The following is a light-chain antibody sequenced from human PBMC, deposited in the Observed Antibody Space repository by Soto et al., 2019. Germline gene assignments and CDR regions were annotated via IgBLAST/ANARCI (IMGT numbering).Light chain of an antibody. CDR3: QQYEISPIT. CDR2: KAS. Sequence: DIQMTQSPSTLSASVGDRVTITCRASQSSNSWLAWYQQKPGKAPTLLIYKASSLESGVPSRFSGSGSGTEFTLTISSLQPDDFAAYYCQQYEISPITFGQGTRLEIK. CDR1: QSSNSW. V-gene: IGKV1-5*03. J-gene: IGKJ5*01.